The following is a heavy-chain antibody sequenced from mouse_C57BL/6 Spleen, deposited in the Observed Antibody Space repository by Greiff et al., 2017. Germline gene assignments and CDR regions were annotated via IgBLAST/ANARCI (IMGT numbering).Heavy chain of an antibody. CDR2: ISYDGSN. CDR3: ARESNYGAWFAY. Sequence: EVQRVESGPGLVKPSQSLSLTCSVTGYSITSGYYWNWIRQFPGNKLEWMGYISYDGSNNYNPSLKNRISITRDTSKNQFFLKLNSVTTEDTATYYCARESNYGAWFAYWGQGTLVTVSA. V-gene: IGHV3-6*01. J-gene: IGHJ3*01. CDR1: GYSITSGYY. D-gene: IGHD2-5*01.